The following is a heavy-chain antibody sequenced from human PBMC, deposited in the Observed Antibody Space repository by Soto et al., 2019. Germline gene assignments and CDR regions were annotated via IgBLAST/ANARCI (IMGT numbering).Heavy chain of an antibody. D-gene: IGHD3-10*01. J-gene: IGHJ4*02. Sequence: SETLSLTCAVSGGSISSGGYSWSWIRQPPGKGLEWIGYIYHSGSTYYNQSLKSRVTISVDRSKNQFSLKLSSVTAADTSVYYCARHNYGSGSTYFDYWGQRTLVTVSS. CDR3: ARHNYGSGSTYFDY. V-gene: IGHV4-30-2*01. CDR2: IYHSGST. CDR1: GGSISSGGYS.